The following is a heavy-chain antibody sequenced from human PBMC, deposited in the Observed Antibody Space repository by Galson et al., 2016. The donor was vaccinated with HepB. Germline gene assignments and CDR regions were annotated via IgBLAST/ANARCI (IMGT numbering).Heavy chain of an antibody. CDR3: AKADLWFGYYNGGIDF. CDR1: GFTSSSYG. D-gene: IGHD3-9*01. CDR2: ISYDGSNK. J-gene: IGHJ4*02. V-gene: IGHV3-30*18. Sequence: SLRLSCAASGFTSSSYGMHWVRQAPGKGLEWVAVISYDGSNKYYADSVKGRFTISRDNSKTSLFLQMNRLRAEDTAVYYCAKADLWFGYYNGGIDFWGQGTLVTVSS.